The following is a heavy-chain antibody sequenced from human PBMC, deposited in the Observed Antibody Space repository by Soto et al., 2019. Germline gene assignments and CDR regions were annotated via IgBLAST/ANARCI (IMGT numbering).Heavy chain of an antibody. CDR1: GGSFIGYY. CDR2: INHSGST. J-gene: IGHJ6*02. CDR3: ARGIFYDILTGSGLTYGIDV. D-gene: IGHD3-9*01. Sequence: SETLSLTCAVYGGSFIGYYWSWIRQPPGKGLEWIGEINHSGSTNYNPSLKSRVTISVDTSKNQFSLKLSSVTAADTAVYYCARGIFYDILTGSGLTYGIDVWGQGNTVTVAS. V-gene: IGHV4-34*01.